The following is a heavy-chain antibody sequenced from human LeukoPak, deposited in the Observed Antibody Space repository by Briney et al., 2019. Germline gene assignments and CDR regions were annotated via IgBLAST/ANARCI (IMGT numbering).Heavy chain of an antibody. CDR3: ASNPPNTGDFYY. D-gene: IGHD1-1*01. CDR1: GYTFTNLD. V-gene: IGHV1-8*01. CDR2: MSPNSGDT. J-gene: IGHJ4*02. Sequence: AASVSVSCKTSGYTFTNLDINWLRQAPGQGLEGMGWMSPNSGDTGYARKFQGRVSMTRDIFKSTAYMELSSLRSEDTAIYYCASNPPNTGDFYYWGLGTLVTVSS.